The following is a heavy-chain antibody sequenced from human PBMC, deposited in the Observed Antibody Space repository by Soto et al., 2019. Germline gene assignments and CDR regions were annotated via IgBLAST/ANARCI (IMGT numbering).Heavy chain of an antibody. Sequence: QVQLQESGPGLVKPSGTLSLTCAVSGGSISSSNWWSWVRQAPGKGLEWIGEIYHSGSTKYNPSLRDRVTISVDKSKNQFSLKLSFVTAADTAVYYCARHPPYSGSDDWGQGTLVAVSS. CDR3: ARHPPYSGSDD. D-gene: IGHD1-26*01. J-gene: IGHJ4*02. CDR1: GGSISSSNW. V-gene: IGHV4-4*02. CDR2: IYHSGST.